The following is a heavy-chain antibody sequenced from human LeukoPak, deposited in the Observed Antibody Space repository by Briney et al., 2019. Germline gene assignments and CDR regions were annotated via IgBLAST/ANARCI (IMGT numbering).Heavy chain of an antibody. CDR1: GDSITSTYY. CDR2: ISHSGNT. D-gene: IGHD5-18*01. V-gene: IGHV4-38-2*02. J-gene: IGHJ4*02. Sequence: PSETLSLTCNVSGDSITSTYYWGWIRQPPGKGLEWIGSISHSGNTYYNPSLKSRVTISVDTSKNQFSLKLSSVTAADTAVYYCARGAYTYGHPPSLDYWGQGTLVTVSS. CDR3: ARGAYTYGHPPSLDY.